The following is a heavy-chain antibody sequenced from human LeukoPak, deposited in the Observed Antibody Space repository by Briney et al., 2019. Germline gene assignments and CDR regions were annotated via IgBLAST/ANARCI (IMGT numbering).Heavy chain of an antibody. CDR1: GYTFTSYD. CDR3: ARGNLLWLHAFDI. Sequence: GASVKVSCKASGYTFTSYDINWVRQATGQGLEWMGWMNPNSGNTGYAQKFQDRVTMTRNTSISTAYMELSSLRSEDTAVYYCARGNLLWLHAFDIWGQGTMVTVSS. CDR2: MNPNSGNT. D-gene: IGHD3-10*01. J-gene: IGHJ3*02. V-gene: IGHV1-8*01.